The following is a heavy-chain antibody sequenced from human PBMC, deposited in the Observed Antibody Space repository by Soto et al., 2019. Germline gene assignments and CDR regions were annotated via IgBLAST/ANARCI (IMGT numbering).Heavy chain of an antibody. CDR3: AKGAIFGGTDYYYYMDV. J-gene: IGHJ6*03. CDR1: GFTFSSYG. Sequence: QVQLVESGGGVVQPGRSLRLSCAASGFTFSSYGMHWVRQAPGKGLEWVAVISYDGSNKYYADSVKGRFTISRDNSKNTLYLQMNSLRAEDTAVYYCAKGAIFGGTDYYYYMDVWGKGTTVTFSS. V-gene: IGHV3-30*18. CDR2: ISYDGSNK. D-gene: IGHD3-3*01.